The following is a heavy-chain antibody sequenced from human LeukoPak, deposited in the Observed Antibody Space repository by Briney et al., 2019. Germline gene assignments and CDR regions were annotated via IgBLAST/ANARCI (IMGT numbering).Heavy chain of an antibody. D-gene: IGHD3-3*01. V-gene: IGHV4-59*01. CDR2: IYYSGST. CDR3: ARNLYYDFPYMDV. J-gene: IGHJ6*03. CDR1: GGSISSYY. Sequence: PSETLSLTCTVSGGSISSYYWSWIRQPPGKGLKWIGYIYYSGSTNYNPSLKSRVTISVDTSKNQFSLKLSSVTAADTAVYYCARNLYYDFPYMDVWGKGTTVTVSS.